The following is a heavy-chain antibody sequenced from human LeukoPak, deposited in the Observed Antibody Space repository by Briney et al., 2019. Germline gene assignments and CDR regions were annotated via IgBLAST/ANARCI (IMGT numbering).Heavy chain of an antibody. V-gene: IGHV1-2*02. CDR3: ASALKYALRGATGAFDI. CDR1: GYTFTGYY. D-gene: IGHD1-26*01. Sequence: ASVKVSCKASGYTFTGYYMHWVRQAPGQGLEWMGWINPNSGGTNYAQKFQGRVTMTRDTSISTAYMELSRLRSDDTAVYYCASALKYALRGATGAFDIWGQGTMVTVSS. J-gene: IGHJ3*02. CDR2: INPNSGGT.